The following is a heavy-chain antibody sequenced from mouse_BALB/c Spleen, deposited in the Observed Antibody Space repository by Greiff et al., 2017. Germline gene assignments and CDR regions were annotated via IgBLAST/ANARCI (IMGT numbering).Heavy chain of an antibody. V-gene: IGHV2-2*02. Sequence: VQLQQSGPGLVQPSQSLSITCTVSGFSLTSYGVHWVRQSPGKGLEWLGVIWSGGSTDYNAAFISRLSISKDNSKSQVFFKMNSLQANDTAIYYCASIYYDYDAWFAYWGQGTLVTVSA. J-gene: IGHJ3*01. CDR3: ASIYYDYDAWFAY. CDR2: IWSGGST. D-gene: IGHD2-4*01. CDR1: GFSLTSYG.